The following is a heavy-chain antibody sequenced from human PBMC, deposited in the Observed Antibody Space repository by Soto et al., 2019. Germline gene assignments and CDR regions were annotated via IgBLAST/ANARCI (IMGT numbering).Heavy chain of an antibody. J-gene: IGHJ4*02. CDR3: ARDDYTYGVY. CDR1: GFSFIVVL. D-gene: IGHD3-3*01. V-gene: IGHV3-11*01. CDR2: IGHYGNSI. Sequence: XASRILSCAASGFSFIVVLMSWIRQAPGKRLAWVSYIGHYGNSIYYADSVKGRFTISRDDAKKSLYLHMNNLRAEDTAVYYCARDDYTYGVYWGQGSLVTVSS.